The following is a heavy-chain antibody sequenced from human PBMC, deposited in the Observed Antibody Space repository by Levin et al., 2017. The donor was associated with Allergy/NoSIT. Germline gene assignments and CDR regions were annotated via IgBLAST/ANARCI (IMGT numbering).Heavy chain of an antibody. D-gene: IGHD6-19*01. CDR3: ARDVAERWLVLRGLFDY. CDR1: GYTFTSYG. J-gene: IGHJ4*02. Sequence: EASVKVSCKASGYTFTSYGISWVRQAPGQGLEWMGWISAYNGNTNYAQKLQGRVTMTTDTSTSTAYMELRSLRSDDTAVYYCARDVAERWLVLRGLFDYWGQGTLVTVSS. V-gene: IGHV1-18*01. CDR2: ISAYNGNT.